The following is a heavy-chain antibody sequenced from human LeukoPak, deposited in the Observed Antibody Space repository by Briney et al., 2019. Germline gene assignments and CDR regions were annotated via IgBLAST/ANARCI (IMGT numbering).Heavy chain of an antibody. J-gene: IGHJ4*02. CDR1: GFTFSSYA. D-gene: IGHD4-23*01. CDR2: ISYDGSNK. V-gene: IGHV3-30*04. CDR3: ARVMLGTVALDY. Sequence: GGSLRLSCAASGFTFSSYAMHWVRQAPGKGLEWVAVISYDGSNKYYADSVKGRFTISRDNSKNTLYLQMNSLRVEDTAVYYCARVMLGTVALDYWGQGTLVTVSS.